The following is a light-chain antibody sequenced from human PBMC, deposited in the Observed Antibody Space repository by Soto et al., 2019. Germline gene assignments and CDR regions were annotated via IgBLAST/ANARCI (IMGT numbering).Light chain of an antibody. J-gene: IGKJ4*01. V-gene: IGKV3-11*01. CDR3: QQRSNGPPRELT. Sequence: EIVLTQSPATLSLSPGERATLSCRASQSVSSYLAWYQQNPGQAPRLLIYDASNRATGIPARFSGSGSGTDFTLTISSLEPEDFAVYYCQQRSNGPPRELTFGGGTKVEIK. CDR2: DAS. CDR1: QSVSSY.